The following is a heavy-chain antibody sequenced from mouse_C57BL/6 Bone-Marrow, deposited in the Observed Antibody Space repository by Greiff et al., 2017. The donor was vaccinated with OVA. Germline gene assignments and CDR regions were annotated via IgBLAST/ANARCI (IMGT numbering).Heavy chain of an antibody. Sequence: EVMLVESGAGLVKPGGSLKLSCAASGFTFSSYAMSWVRQTPEKRLEWVAYISSGGDYIYYADTVKGRFTISRDNARNTLYLQMSSLKSEDTAMYYCTRGDTTVVATDYWGQGTTLTVSS. CDR1: GFTFSSYA. CDR3: TRGDTTVVATDY. V-gene: IGHV5-9-1*02. J-gene: IGHJ2*01. D-gene: IGHD1-1*01. CDR2: ISSGGDYI.